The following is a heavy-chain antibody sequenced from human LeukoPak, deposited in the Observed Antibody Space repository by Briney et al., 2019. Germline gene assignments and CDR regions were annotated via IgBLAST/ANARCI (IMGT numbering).Heavy chain of an antibody. CDR3: ARASITMNDAFGI. CDR1: GGSISSYY. J-gene: IGHJ3*02. D-gene: IGHD3-22*01. CDR2: IYYSGST. V-gene: IGHV4-59*01. Sequence: SETLSLTXTVSGGSISSYYWSWIRQPPGKGLEWIGYIYYSGSTNYNPSLKSRVTISVDTSKNQFSLKLSSVTAADTAVYYCARASITMNDAFGIWGLGTMVTVSS.